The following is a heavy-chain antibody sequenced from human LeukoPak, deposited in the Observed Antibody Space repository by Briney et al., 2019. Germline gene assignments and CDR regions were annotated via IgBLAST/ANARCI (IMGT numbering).Heavy chain of an antibody. CDR1: GFSLSTYG. D-gene: IGHD6-19*01. V-gene: IGHV3-23*01. Sequence: GGSLRLSCAASGFSLSTYGVSWVRQPPGTGLEWVSGITGTGGSTYYADSVKGRFTVSRDTSKNTLYLQMNSLRAEDTAIYYCAKDHGTAVAGFYYWGQGTLVTVSS. J-gene: IGHJ4*02. CDR3: AKDHGTAVAGFYY. CDR2: ITGTGGST.